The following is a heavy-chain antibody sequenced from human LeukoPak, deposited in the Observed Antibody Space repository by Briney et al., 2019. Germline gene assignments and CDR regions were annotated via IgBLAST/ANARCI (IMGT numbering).Heavy chain of an antibody. CDR1: GFTFSSYW. V-gene: IGHV3-7*01. CDR2: IKQDGSEK. J-gene: IGHJ5*02. Sequence: GGSLRLSCAASGFTFSSYWMSWVRQAPGKGLEWVANIKQDGSEKYHVDSVKGRFTISRDNAKNSLYLQMNSLRAEDTAVYYCARDDYGDYVGLDWFDPWGQGTLVTVSS. CDR3: ARDDYGDYVGLDWFDP. D-gene: IGHD4-17*01.